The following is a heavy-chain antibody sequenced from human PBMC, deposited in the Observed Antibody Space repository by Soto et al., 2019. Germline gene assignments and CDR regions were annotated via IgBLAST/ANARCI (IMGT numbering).Heavy chain of an antibody. Sequence: QVQLVQSGAEVKKPGSSVKVSCTASEGTFNSYTISWVRQAPGQGLEWMGRVIPILGMADFAQRFQGRVMITADKSTSTAYMMLSSLRSDDTAIYSCATNYGSGSTHFDYWGQGTQVTVSS. J-gene: IGHJ4*02. CDR2: VIPILGMA. V-gene: IGHV1-69*02. D-gene: IGHD3-10*01. CDR1: EGTFNSYT. CDR3: ATNYGSGSTHFDY.